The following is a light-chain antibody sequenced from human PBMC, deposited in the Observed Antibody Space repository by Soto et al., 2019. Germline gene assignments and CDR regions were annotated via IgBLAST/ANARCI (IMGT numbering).Light chain of an antibody. CDR2: AAS. CDR1: QGISNY. Sequence: DVQMTQSPSSLSAFVGDRVTITCRASQGISNYLAWYQQKPGKVPKLLIYAASTLQSGVPSRFSGSGSGTDFTLSISTLQPEDVATYYCQNYNSAPWTFGQGTKVELK. CDR3: QNYNSAPWT. J-gene: IGKJ1*01. V-gene: IGKV1-27*01.